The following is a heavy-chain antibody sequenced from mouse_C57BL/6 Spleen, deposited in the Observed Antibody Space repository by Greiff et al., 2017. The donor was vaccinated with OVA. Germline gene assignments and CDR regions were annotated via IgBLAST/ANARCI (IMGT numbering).Heavy chain of an antibody. CDR3: ASVYDGYYDAMDY. Sequence: VQLQESGPGLVAPSQSLSITCTVSGFSLTSYAISWVRQPPGKGLEWLGVIWTGGGTNYNSALKSRLSISKDNSKSQVFLKMNSLQTDDTARYYCASVYDGYYDAMDYWGQGTSVTVSS. D-gene: IGHD2-3*01. V-gene: IGHV2-9-1*01. J-gene: IGHJ4*01. CDR1: GFSLTSYA. CDR2: IWTGGGT.